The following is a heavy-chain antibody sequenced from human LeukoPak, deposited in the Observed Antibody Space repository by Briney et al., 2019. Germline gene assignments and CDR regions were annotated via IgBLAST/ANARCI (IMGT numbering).Heavy chain of an antibody. Sequence: GGPLRLSCAASGFTFSSYAMSWVRQAPGKGLEWVSAISGSGGSTYYADSVKGRFTISRDNSKNTLYLQMNSLRAEDTAVYYCAKVEYYDILTGYNYWGQGTLVTVSS. V-gene: IGHV3-23*01. J-gene: IGHJ4*02. CDR2: ISGSGGST. CDR1: GFTFSSYA. D-gene: IGHD3-9*01. CDR3: AKVEYYDILTGYNY.